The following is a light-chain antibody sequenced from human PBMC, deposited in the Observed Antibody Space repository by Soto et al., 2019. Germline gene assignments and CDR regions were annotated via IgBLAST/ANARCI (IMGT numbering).Light chain of an antibody. CDR1: QSLLHRNGYNY. CDR2: LGS. Sequence: DIVMTQSPLSLPVTPGEPASISCRSSQSLLHRNGYNYVDWYLQKPGQSPQLLIYLGSSRVSGVPDRFSGSVSGTDFTLKISRVEAEDVGVYYCMQALQTPSTFGGGTKVEIK. J-gene: IGKJ4*01. CDR3: MQALQTPST. V-gene: IGKV2-28*01.